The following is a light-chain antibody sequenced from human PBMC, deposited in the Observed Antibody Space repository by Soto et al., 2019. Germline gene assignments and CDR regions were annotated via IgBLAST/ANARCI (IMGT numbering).Light chain of an antibody. Sequence: ESVLTQSPDTLSLSPGERATLSCRASQSVSSNHLAWYQQKPGQAPRLPIYGASTRATGIPDRFSGSGSGTDFTLTISRLEPEDFAVYYCQQYGTSPTWTFGQGTKVDIK. CDR1: QSVSSNH. CDR3: QQYGTSPTWT. V-gene: IGKV3-20*01. J-gene: IGKJ1*01. CDR2: GAS.